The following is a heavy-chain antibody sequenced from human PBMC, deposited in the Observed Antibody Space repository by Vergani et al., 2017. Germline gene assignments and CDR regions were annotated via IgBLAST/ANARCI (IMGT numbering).Heavy chain of an antibody. D-gene: IGHD1-1*01. CDR1: GFTFGSYA. Sequence: EVQLLESGGGLVQPGGSLRLSCAASGFTFGSYAMSWVRQAPGKGLEWVSGISGSGSTTYYADSVKGRFTISRDNSKNTLYLQMNSLRAEDTAVYYCAKTRGPQSHDDDYYMDVWGEGTTVTVSS. CDR2: ISGSGSTT. J-gene: IGHJ6*03. CDR3: AKTRGPQSHDDDYYMDV. V-gene: IGHV3-23*01.